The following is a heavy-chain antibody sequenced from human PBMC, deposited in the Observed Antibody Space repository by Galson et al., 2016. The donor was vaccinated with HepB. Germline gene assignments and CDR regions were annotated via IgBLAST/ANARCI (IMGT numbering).Heavy chain of an antibody. CDR3: AREGMIWFGESSPAPFYFDS. D-gene: IGHD3-10*01. CDR2: ISSAGSHT. J-gene: IGHJ4*02. Sequence: SLRLSCATSGFNFSDYYMTWIRQAPGKGLEWVSYISSAGSHTKYADSVKGRFTISRDNAKSTLSLHINSLRAEGTAVYFCAREGMIWFGESSPAPFYFDSWGQGTPVTVSS. V-gene: IGHV3-11*06. CDR1: GFNFSDYY.